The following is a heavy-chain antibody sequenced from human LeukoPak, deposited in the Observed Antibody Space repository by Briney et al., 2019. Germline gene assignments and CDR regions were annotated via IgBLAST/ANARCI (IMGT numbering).Heavy chain of an antibody. Sequence: SSETLSLTCTVSLDSTTSNFWSWVRQPPGKGLEWIGEIHRSGSPNYNPSLQSRVTISIDRSRNQIVLELSSVTAADTAVYYCAREILGGFNPGAYWGQGILVTVSS. V-gene: IGHV4-4*02. CDR1: LDSTTSNF. J-gene: IGHJ4*02. D-gene: IGHD1-14*01. CDR2: IHRSGSP. CDR3: AREILGGFNPGAY.